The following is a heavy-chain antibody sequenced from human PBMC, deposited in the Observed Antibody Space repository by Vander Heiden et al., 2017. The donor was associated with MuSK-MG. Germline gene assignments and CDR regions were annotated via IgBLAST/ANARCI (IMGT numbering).Heavy chain of an antibody. V-gene: IGHV3-21*01. CDR2: ISSSSSYI. CDR1: GFTFSSYS. J-gene: IGHJ4*02. Sequence: EVQLVESGGGWVKPGGSLSPSCPPSGFTFSSYSMNWVRQAPGKGLEWVSSISSSSSYIYYADSVKGRFTISRDNAKNSLYLQMNSLRAEDTAVYYCATAKTAYYFDYWGQGTLVTSPQ. CDR3: ATAKTAYYFDY.